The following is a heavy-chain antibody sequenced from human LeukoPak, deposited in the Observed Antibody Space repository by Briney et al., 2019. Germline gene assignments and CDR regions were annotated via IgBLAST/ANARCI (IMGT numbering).Heavy chain of an antibody. CDR1: GFTFSSYE. J-gene: IGHJ4*01. V-gene: IGHV3-48*03. Sequence: GGSLRLSCAASGFTFSSYEMNWVRQAPGKGLEWVSYISSSGSTIYYADSVKGRFTISRDNAKNSLYLQMNSLRAEDTAVYYCARIPLCGGDCYSDIWGQGTLVTVSS. D-gene: IGHD2-21*02. CDR2: ISSSGSTI. CDR3: ARIPLCGGDCYSDI.